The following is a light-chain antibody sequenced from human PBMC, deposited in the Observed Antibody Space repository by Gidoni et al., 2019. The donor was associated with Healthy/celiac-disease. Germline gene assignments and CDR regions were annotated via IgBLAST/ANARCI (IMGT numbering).Light chain of an antibody. CDR1: ALSKPY. CDR3: QSADSSGEV. V-gene: IGLV3-25*03. J-gene: IGLJ2*01. Sequence: SYELPQPPSVSVSQGQTARITCSGDALSKPYAYWYPQEPGQAPELVRYKDSERPSGSPERFTGSSSGTTITLTISEVQAEDWSDYYGQSADSSGEVCGRWTKLTVL. CDR2: KDS.